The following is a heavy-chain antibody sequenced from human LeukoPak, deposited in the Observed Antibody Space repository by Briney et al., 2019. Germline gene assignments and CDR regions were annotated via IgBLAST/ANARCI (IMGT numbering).Heavy chain of an antibody. Sequence: GGSLRLSCAASGFTFSSYGMHWVRQAPGEGLEGMAIISDDGSNKYYADSVRGRFTISRDNSKNTLYLQMSSLRDEDTAVYYCAKPRLRGGYLFDYWGQGTLVTVSS. J-gene: IGHJ4*02. V-gene: IGHV3-30*18. D-gene: IGHD5-12*01. CDR1: GFTFSSYG. CDR2: ISDDGSNK. CDR3: AKPRLRGGYLFDY.